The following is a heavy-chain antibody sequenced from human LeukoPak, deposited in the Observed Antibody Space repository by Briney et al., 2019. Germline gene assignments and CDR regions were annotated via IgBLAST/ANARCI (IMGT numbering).Heavy chain of an antibody. J-gene: IGHJ5*02. CDR2: INHSGST. CDR3: ARFRYYDFWSGHNWFDP. CDR1: GGSFSGYY. D-gene: IGHD3-3*01. V-gene: IGHV4-34*01. Sequence: NPSETLSLTCAAYGGSFSGYYWSLIRHPPRNALHWIGEINHSGSTNYNPSLKSRVTISVDTSKNQFSLKLSSVTAADTAVYYCARFRYYDFWSGHNWFDPWGQGTLVTVSS.